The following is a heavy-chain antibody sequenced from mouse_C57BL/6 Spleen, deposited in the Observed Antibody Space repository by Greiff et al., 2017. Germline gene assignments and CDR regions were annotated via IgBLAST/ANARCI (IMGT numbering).Heavy chain of an antibody. Sequence: VQLQQPGAELVKPGASVKMSCKASGYTFTSYWITWVKQRPGQGLEWIGDIYPGSGSTNYNEKFKSKATLTVDTSSSTAYMQLSSLTSADAAVYYSARKDYSNYYAMDYWGQGTSVTVSS. D-gene: IGHD2-5*01. CDR1: GYTFTSYW. V-gene: IGHV1-55*01. J-gene: IGHJ4*01. CDR3: ARKDYSNYYAMDY. CDR2: IYPGSGST.